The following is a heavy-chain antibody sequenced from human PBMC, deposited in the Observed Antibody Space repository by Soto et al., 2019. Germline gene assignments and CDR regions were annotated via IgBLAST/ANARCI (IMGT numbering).Heavy chain of an antibody. CDR2: INHSGST. J-gene: IGHJ6*02. CDR1: GGSFSGYY. CDR3: ARYYYDSSGYYSTNYYYYGMDV. D-gene: IGHD3-22*01. Sequence: QVQLQQWGAGLLKPSETLSLTCAVYGGSFSGYYWSWIRQPRGKGLEWIGEINHSGSTNYNPSLKSRVTISVDTSKNQFSLKLSSVTAADTAVYYCARYYYDSSGYYSTNYYYYGMDVWGQGTTVAVSS. V-gene: IGHV4-34*01.